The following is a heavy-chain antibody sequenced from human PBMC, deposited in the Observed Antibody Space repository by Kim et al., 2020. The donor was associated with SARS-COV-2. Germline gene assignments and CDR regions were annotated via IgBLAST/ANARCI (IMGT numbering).Heavy chain of an antibody. CDR2: IYTDGSRT. D-gene: IGHD6-19*01. Sequence: GGSLRLSCAASGFTFSKYWMHWVRQAPGQGPVWVSLIYTDGSRTTYADSVRGRFTISRDNAKNTLYLQMNSLRAEDTADYYCARTRPPVAGRAYYYYGM. J-gene: IGHJ6*01. CDR1: GFTFSKYW. CDR3: ARTRPPVAGRAYYYYGM. V-gene: IGHV3-74*01.